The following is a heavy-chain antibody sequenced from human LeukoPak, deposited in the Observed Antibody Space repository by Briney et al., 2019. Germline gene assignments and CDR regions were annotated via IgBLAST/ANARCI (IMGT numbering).Heavy chain of an antibody. V-gene: IGHV1-69*13. Sequence: GASVKVSCKASGGTFSSYAISWVRQAPGQGLEWMGGIIPIFGTANYAQKFQGRVTITADESTSTAYMELSSLRSEDTAVYYCARSGQGRPDAFDIWGQGTMVTVSS. CDR2: IIPIFGTA. D-gene: IGHD1-26*01. J-gene: IGHJ3*02. CDR1: GGTFSSYA. CDR3: ARSGQGRPDAFDI.